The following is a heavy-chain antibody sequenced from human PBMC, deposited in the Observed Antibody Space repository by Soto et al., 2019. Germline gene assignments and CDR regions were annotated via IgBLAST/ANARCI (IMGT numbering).Heavy chain of an antibody. Sequence: PSETLSLTCTVSGGSISSYYWSWIRQPPGKGLEWIGYIYYSGSTNYNPSLKSRVTISVDTSKNQFSLKLSSVTAADTAVYYCARVMDIVVVPAAQGGFDYWGQGTLVTVSS. CDR2: IYYSGST. J-gene: IGHJ4*02. CDR3: ARVMDIVVVPAAQGGFDY. V-gene: IGHV4-59*01. D-gene: IGHD2-2*03. CDR1: GGSISSYY.